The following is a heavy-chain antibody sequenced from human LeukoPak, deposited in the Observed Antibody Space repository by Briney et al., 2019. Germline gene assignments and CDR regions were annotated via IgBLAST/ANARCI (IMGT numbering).Heavy chain of an antibody. V-gene: IGHV3-30*01. CDR3: ARASITNTYHHYYMDV. Sequence: AGSLRRYCAASGFTFSSFPMHWDRHAQGQGLEWVVVVSTDGSVENYADSVKGRFTISRDNSKNTVYLQMNSLRTEDTAVYYCARASITNTYHHYYMDVWGKGTTVTVSS. CDR2: VSTDGSVE. J-gene: IGHJ6*03. D-gene: IGHD3-10*01. CDR1: GFTFSSFP.